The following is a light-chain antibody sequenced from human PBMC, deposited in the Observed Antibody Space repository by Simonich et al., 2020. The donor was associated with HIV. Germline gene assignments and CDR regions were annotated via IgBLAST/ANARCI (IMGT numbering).Light chain of an antibody. J-gene: IGLJ2*01. Sequence: QSALTQPASVSGSPGQSITISCTGTSSDVGGYDYVSWYQQHPGNAPKLMIYDVRKRPSGVSNRCSGSKSGNTASLTISGLQAEDEADYYCSSYTSSSTLVFGGGTKLTVL. V-gene: IGLV2-14*01. CDR2: DVR. CDR1: SSDVGGYDY. CDR3: SSYTSSSTLV.